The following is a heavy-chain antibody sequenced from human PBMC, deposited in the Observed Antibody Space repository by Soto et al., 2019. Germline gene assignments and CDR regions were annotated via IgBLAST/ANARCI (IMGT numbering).Heavy chain of an antibody. D-gene: IGHD5-12*01. V-gene: IGHV4-30-4*02. CDR2: IYYSGST. CDR3: AKGGYSGYLDY. J-gene: IGHJ4*02. CDR1: GGSISSGDYY. Sequence: SETLSLTCTVSGGSISSGDYYWSWIRQPPGKGLEWIGYIYYSGSTYYNPSLKSRATISVDTSKNQFSLKLSSVTAADTAVYYCAKGGYSGYLDYWGQGTLVTVSS.